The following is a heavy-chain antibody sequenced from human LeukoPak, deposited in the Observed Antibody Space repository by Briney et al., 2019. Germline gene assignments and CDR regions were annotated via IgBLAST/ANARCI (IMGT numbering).Heavy chain of an antibody. Sequence: GRSLRLSCAASGFTLGSCGMRCVSHAPGKGLEWVAVISYDGRNTYYADSVKGRFTISRDNAKNSLYVQMNSLRAEDTGMYYCARDSSWHVPVPENPVAFDYWGQGTLVTVSS. CDR2: ISYDGRNT. D-gene: IGHD6-13*01. J-gene: IGHJ4*02. V-gene: IGHV3-30*04. CDR1: GFTLGSCG. CDR3: ARDSSWHVPVPENPVAFDY.